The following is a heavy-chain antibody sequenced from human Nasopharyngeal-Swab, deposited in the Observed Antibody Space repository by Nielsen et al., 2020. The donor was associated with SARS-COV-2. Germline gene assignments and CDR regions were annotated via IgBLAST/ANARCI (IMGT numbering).Heavy chain of an antibody. J-gene: IGHJ3*02. CDR3: AKGSGYYYDSSGRPGAFDI. V-gene: IGHV3-23*01. CDR2: ISGSGGST. D-gene: IGHD3-22*01. Sequence: WIRQSPGKGLEWVSAISGSGGSTYYADSVKGRFTISRDNSKNTLYLQMNSLRAEDTAVYYCAKGSGYYYDSSGRPGAFDIWGQGTMVTVSS.